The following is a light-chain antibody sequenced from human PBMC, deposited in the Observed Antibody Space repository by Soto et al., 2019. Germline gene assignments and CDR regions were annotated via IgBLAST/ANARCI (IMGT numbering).Light chain of an antibody. CDR2: DVS. Sequence: QSALTQPRSVSGSLGQSVTISCTGSSSDVGGYNYVSWHQQHPGKAPKLIIYDVSKRPSGVPDRFSASKSGNTASLTISGLQAEDEADYYCCSYGGGYTPLVFGGGTKLTVL. CDR1: SSDVGGYNY. CDR3: CSYGGGYTPLV. J-gene: IGLJ2*01. V-gene: IGLV2-11*01.